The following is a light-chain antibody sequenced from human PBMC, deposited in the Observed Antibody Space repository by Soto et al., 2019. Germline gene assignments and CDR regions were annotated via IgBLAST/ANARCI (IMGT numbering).Light chain of an antibody. V-gene: IGKV1-27*01. CDR1: QDISNY. CDR2: AAS. J-gene: IGKJ1*01. CDR3: QKYNSAPPWT. Sequence: DIQMTQSPSSLSASIGDRVTITCQASQDISNYLAWYQQKPGKVPKLLIYAASTLQSGVPSRFSGSGSGTDFTLTISSLQPEDVATYYCQKYNSAPPWTFGQGTKVDIK.